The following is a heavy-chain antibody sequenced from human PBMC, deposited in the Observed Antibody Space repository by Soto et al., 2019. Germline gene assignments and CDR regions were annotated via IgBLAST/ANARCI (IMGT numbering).Heavy chain of an antibody. CDR3: ARDVETSMDGLNHFDP. V-gene: IGHV3-21*01. Sequence: GGSLRLSCAASGFTFSSYTMNWVRQAPGKGLEWVSSISSSGSYIHYADSVKGRFTISRDNAKNSLFLQMDSLRAEDTAVYYCARDVETSMDGLNHFDPWGQGTLVIVSS. D-gene: IGHD5-18*01. CDR1: GFTFSSYT. J-gene: IGHJ5*02. CDR2: ISSSGSYI.